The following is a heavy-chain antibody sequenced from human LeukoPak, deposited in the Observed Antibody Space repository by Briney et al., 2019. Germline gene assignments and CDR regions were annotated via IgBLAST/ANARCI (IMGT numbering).Heavy chain of an antibody. CDR1: GYTFTGYY. D-gene: IGHD2-21*02. J-gene: IGHJ5*01. CDR3: ARMDLDGGDSIGFDS. V-gene: IGHV1-2*02. Sequence: ASVKVSCKASGYTFTGYYMHWVRQAPGQGLEWMGWINPNIGDAYYAQKFQGRVTMTRDRSINTAYMELSRLTSDDTAVYYCARMDLDGGDSIGFDSWGQGTLVTVSS. CDR2: INPNIGDA.